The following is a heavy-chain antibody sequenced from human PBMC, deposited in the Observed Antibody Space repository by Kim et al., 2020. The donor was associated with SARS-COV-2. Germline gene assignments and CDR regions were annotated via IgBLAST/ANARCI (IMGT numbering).Heavy chain of an antibody. CDR1: GYNFANYW. D-gene: IGHD6-25*01. CDR2: IYPSDSDA. J-gene: IGHJ3*02. CDR3: ARRREGTDAYDI. V-gene: IGHV5-51*01. Sequence: GESLKISCMGSGYNFANYWIGWVRQMPGKGLEWMGMIYPSDSDARYNPSFQGQVTLSADKSINTAYLQWSSLRGPDTATYYCARRREGTDAYDIWGQGTMDTVSS.